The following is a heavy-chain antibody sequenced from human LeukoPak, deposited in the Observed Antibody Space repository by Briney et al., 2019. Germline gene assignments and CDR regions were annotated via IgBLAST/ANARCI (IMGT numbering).Heavy chain of an antibody. V-gene: IGHV3-74*01. Sequence: GGSLRLSCAASGFTFSSYWMHWVRQAPGKGLVWVTRIKSDGSATSNADSVKGRFTISRDNAKNTLYLQMNSLRAEDTAVYYCARSNSSGWYYFDYWGQGTLVTVSS. J-gene: IGHJ4*02. CDR2: IKSDGSAT. CDR1: GFTFSSYW. D-gene: IGHD6-19*01. CDR3: ARSNSSGWYYFDY.